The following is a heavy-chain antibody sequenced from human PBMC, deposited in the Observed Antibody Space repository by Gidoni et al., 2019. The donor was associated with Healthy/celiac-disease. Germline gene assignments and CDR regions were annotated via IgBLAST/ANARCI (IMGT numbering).Heavy chain of an antibody. D-gene: IGHD6-13*01. V-gene: IGHV3-21*01. CDR2: ISSSSSYI. J-gene: IGHJ4*02. Sequence: EVQLVASGGGLVKPGGSLSLSCAASGFTFSSYSMNWVRQAPGKGLEWVSAISSSSSYIYYADSVKGRFTISRDNAKNSLYLQMNSLRAEDTAVYYCARGEQLTPLDYWGQGTLVTVSS. CDR1: GFTFSSYS. CDR3: ARGEQLTPLDY.